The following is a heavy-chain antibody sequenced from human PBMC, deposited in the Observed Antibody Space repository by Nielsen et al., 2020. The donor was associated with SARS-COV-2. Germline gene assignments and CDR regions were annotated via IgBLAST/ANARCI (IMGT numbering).Heavy chain of an antibody. CDR3: ARVYGWDIVVVVAATLYYYYYMDV. CDR1: GFTFSSYS. Sequence: GESLKISCAASGFTFSSYSMNWVRQAPGKGLEWVSSISSSSSYIYYADSVKGRFTISRDNAKNSLYLQMNSLRAEDTAVYYCARVYGWDIVVVVAATLYYYYYMDVWGKGTTVTVSS. J-gene: IGHJ6*03. V-gene: IGHV3-21*01. CDR2: ISSSSSYI. D-gene: IGHD2-15*01.